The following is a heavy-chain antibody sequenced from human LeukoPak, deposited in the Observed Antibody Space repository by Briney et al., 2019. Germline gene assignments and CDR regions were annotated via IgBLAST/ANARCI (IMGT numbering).Heavy chain of an antibody. CDR2: ISGGGENT. J-gene: IGHJ2*01. V-gene: IGHV3-23*01. CDR1: GFTFTSYA. D-gene: IGHD1-1*01. CDR3: ANPRAMTTGVGRYFDL. Sequence: GGSLRLSCAASGFTFTSYAMSWIRQAPGKGLEWVSAISGGGENTYYADSVKGRFTISRDNSKNTLYLQMNSLRAEDTATYCANPRAMTTGVGRYFDLWGRGTLVTVSS.